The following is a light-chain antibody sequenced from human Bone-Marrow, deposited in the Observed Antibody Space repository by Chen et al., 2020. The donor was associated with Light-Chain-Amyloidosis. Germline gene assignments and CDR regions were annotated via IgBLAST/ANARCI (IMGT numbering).Light chain of an antibody. V-gene: IGLV1-40*01. CDR3: QSYDSSLSGSV. CDR2: GNS. CDR1: SSNIGAGYD. Sequence: QSVLTQPPSVSGAPGQRVTISCTGNSSNIGAGYDVHWYQQLPGTAPKLLIYGNSNRPSGVPDRFAGSKSGTSASLAITGLQAEDAADYYCQSYDSSLSGSVFGGGTKLTVL. J-gene: IGLJ3*02.